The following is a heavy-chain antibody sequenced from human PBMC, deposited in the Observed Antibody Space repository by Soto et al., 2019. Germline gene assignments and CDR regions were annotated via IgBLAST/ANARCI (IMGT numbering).Heavy chain of an antibody. J-gene: IGHJ6*02. V-gene: IGHV4-59*01. CDR3: AREGVSSSWYYYYALDV. CDR2: IYYSGST. Sequence: QVQLQESGPGLVKPSETLSLTCTVSGGSISSYYWSWIRQPPGKGLEWIGYIYYSGSTNYRPSLKSRVTISVDTSKNQFSLNLSSVTAADTAVYYCAREGVSSSWYYYYALDVWGQGTTVTVYS. CDR1: GGSISSYY. D-gene: IGHD6-13*01.